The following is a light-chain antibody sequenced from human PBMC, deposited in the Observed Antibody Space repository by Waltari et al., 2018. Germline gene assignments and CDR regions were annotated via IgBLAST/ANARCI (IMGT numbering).Light chain of an antibody. J-gene: IGLJ1*01. Sequence: SYDLTQPPSVSVSPGAPAIITCSGHDLGARYACWYQKCLGRSPGLVLYQDSERPAWVPERFSGSNSDNTATLTISGTQSMAESDYYCQAWYSTTSYVFGGGTKV. CDR1: DLGARY. V-gene: IGLV3-1*01. CDR3: QAWYSTTSYV. CDR2: QDS.